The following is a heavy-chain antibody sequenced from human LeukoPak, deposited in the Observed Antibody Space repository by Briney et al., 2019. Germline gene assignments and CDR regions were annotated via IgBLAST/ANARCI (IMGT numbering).Heavy chain of an antibody. D-gene: IGHD5-12*01. Sequence: SETLSLTCTVSGGSIGSYYWSWIRQPPGKGLEWIGYIYYSGSTNYNPSLKSRVTISVDTSKNQFSLKLSSVTAADTAVYYCARHYGGYADYWGQGTLVTVSS. CDR3: ARHYGGYADY. V-gene: IGHV4-59*08. CDR2: IYYSGST. CDR1: GGSIGSYY. J-gene: IGHJ4*02.